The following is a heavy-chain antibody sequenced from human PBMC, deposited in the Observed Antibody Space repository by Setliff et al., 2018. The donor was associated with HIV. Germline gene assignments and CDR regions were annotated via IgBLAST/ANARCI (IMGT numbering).Heavy chain of an antibody. D-gene: IGHD7-27*01. Sequence: PGGSLRLSCAASGFRFSDYTMTWVRQAPGKGLEWVSHIYPDSNNIDYTDSVKGRFTISRDNAKNSLYLQMNSLRAEDAAVYYCATDLHWAFDYWGQGSLVTVSS. V-gene: IGHV3-48*01. J-gene: IGHJ4*02. CDR1: GFRFSDYT. CDR2: IYPDSNNI. CDR3: ATDLHWAFDY.